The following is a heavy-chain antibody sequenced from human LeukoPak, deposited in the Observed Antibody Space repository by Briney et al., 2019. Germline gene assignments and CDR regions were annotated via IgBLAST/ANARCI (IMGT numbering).Heavy chain of an antibody. CDR1: GYSISSGYY. Sequence: SETLSLTCTVSGYSISSGYYWGWIRQPPGKGLEWIGSIYHSGSTYYNPSLKSRVTRSVDTSKNQFSLKLSSVTAADTALYYCARGRPPADYWGQGTLVTVSS. CDR2: IYHSGST. CDR3: ARGRPPADY. J-gene: IGHJ4*02. V-gene: IGHV4-38-2*02.